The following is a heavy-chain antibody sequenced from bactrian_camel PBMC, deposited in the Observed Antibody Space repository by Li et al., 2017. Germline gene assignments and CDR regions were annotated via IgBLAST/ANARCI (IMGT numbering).Heavy chain of an antibody. Sequence: HVQLVESGGGSVQAGGSLTLSCASSSATSNTYYMGWFRQAPGKEREGVASIYTQDGRTAYADSVKGRFTISRDNAKSTVYLQMDSLKPDDTATYYCAASLAWGRCRLEYNFWGQGTQVTVS. D-gene: IGHD1*01. CDR1: SATSNTYY. J-gene: IGHJ4*01. CDR2: IYTQDGRT. CDR3: AASLAWGRCRLEYNF. V-gene: IGHV3S1*01.